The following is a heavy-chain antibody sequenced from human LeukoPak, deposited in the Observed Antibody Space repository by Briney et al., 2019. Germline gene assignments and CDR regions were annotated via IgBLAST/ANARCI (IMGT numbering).Heavy chain of an antibody. CDR2: IYYSGST. CDR1: GGSISSSSYY. V-gene: IGHV4-39*07. J-gene: IGHJ3*02. Sequence: PSETLSLTCTVSGGSISSSSYYWGWIRQPPGKGLEWIGSIYYSGSTYYNPSLKSRVTISADTSKNQFSLKLHSVTAADTAVYYCASGDGVYDILTGYSFAEAFDIWGQGTMVTVSS. CDR3: ASGDGVYDILTGYSFAEAFDI. D-gene: IGHD3-9*01.